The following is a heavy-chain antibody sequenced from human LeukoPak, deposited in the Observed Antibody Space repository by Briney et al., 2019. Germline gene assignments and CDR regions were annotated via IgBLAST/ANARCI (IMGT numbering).Heavy chain of an antibody. CDR1: DGSISSYY. CDR2: SYYSGST. J-gene: IGHJ3*02. CDR3: ARDSYYYDSSGYSSRRAFDI. D-gene: IGHD3-22*01. Sequence: SETLSLTYTVSDGSISSYYWTWIRQPPGMGLEWIGYSYYSGSTNYSPSLKSRFTISVDTSKNQFSLKLSSVTAADTAVYYCARDSYYYDSSGYSSRRAFDIWGQGKMVTVSS. V-gene: IGHV4-59*01.